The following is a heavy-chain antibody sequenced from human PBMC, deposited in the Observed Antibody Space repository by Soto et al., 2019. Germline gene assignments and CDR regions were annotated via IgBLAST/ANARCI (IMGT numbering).Heavy chain of an antibody. V-gene: IGHV3-21*01. CDR3: ASLPITMIVVVTIQGDDAFDI. D-gene: IGHD3-22*01. CDR2: ISSSSSYI. CDR1: GFTFSSYS. J-gene: IGHJ3*02. Sequence: GGSLRLSCAASGFTFSSYSMNWVRQAPGKGLEWVSSISSSSSYIYYADSVKGRFTISRDNAKNSLYQQMNSLRAEDTAVYYCASLPITMIVVVTIQGDDAFDIWGQGTMVTVSS.